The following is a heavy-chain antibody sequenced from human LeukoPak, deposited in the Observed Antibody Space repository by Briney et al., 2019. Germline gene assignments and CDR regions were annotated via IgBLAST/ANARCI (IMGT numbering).Heavy chain of an antibody. CDR2: IKQDGSEK. Sequence: GGSLRLSCVASGFIINNYWMNWVRQAPGKGLELVDNIKQDGSEKYYVDSVKGRFTISRDNAKNSVYLQMNSLRAEDTAVYYCARGFDGANAFDLWGQGTLVTVSS. V-gene: IGHV3-7*01. CDR3: ARGFDGANAFDL. J-gene: IGHJ3*01. CDR1: GFIINNYW.